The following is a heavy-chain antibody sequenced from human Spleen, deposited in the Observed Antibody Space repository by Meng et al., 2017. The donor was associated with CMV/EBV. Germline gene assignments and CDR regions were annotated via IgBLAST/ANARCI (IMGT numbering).Heavy chain of an antibody. CDR1: GGSIISCY. CDR3: ARGSWGGLEWLF. V-gene: IGHV4-59*01. J-gene: IGHJ4*02. D-gene: IGHD3-3*01. Sequence: LTSSVSGGSIISCYWSWIRQPPGKGLEWIGYMYDSGSTNYNPSLKSRVTISVDTSKNQFSLKLSSVTAADTAVYYCARGSWGGLEWLFWGQGTLVTVSS. CDR2: MYDSGST.